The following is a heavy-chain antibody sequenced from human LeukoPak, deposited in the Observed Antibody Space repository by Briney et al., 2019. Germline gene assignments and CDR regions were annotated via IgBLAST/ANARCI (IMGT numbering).Heavy chain of an antibody. CDR2: INPNSGGT. CDR3: ARVGIAVAVYYFDY. Sequence: GASVKVSCKASGYTFTAFYMHWVRQAPGQGLEWMGWINPNSGGTNYAQKFQGRVTMTRDTSISTAYMELSRLRSDDTAVYYCARVGIAVAVYYFDYWGQGTLVTVSS. CDR1: GYTFTAFY. J-gene: IGHJ4*02. V-gene: IGHV1-2*02. D-gene: IGHD6-19*01.